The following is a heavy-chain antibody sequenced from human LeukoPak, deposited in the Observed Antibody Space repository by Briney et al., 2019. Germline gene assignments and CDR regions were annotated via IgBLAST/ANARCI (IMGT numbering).Heavy chain of an antibody. CDR2: INPDGSTI. D-gene: IGHD5-12*01. Sequence: GGSLRLSCAASGFTFSTSWMTWVRQAPGKGLDWLGNINPDGSTINYVDSVKGRFTFSRDNAKNSLYLQMNSLRAEDTAVFYCARDSGYNAFDIWGQGTLVTVSS. J-gene: IGHJ4*02. V-gene: IGHV3-7*01. CDR1: GFTFSTSW. CDR3: ARDSGYNAFDI.